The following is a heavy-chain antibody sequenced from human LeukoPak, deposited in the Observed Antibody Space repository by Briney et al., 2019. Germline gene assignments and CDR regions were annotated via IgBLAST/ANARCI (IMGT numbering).Heavy chain of an antibody. Sequence: QPGGSLRLSCAASGFTFSTYVMNWVRKAPGKGLEWVSAIGGTDGTTFYADSVKGRFAIPRDNSKNTLFLDMHTLRAEDTALYYCTKRVDGSGTYYIDYWGQGTLVTVSS. CDR1: GFTFSTYV. CDR3: TKRVDGSGTYYIDY. D-gene: IGHD3-10*01. CDR2: IGGTDGTT. J-gene: IGHJ4*02. V-gene: IGHV3-23*01.